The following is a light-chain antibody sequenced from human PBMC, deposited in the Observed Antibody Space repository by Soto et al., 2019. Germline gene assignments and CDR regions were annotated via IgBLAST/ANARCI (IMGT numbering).Light chain of an antibody. V-gene: IGLV4-60*02. CDR3: ETWDGNTRV. CDR2: LEGSGSY. CDR1: SGHSSYI. Sequence: QSVLTQSSSASASLGSSVKLTCTLSSGHSSYIIAWHQQQPGKAPRYLMKLEGSGSYNKGSGVPDRFSGSSSGADRYLTISTLQFEDEADYYCETWDGNTRVFAGGTKLTVL. J-gene: IGLJ3*02.